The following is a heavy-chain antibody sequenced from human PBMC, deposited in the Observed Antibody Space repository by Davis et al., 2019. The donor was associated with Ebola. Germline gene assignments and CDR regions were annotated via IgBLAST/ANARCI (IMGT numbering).Heavy chain of an antibody. D-gene: IGHD6-19*01. CDR3: ARGALGAYSSPAGFDY. J-gene: IGHJ4*02. CDR2: IYHSGST. Sequence: PSETLSLTCAVSGGSISSSNWWSWLRQPPGKRLEWIGEIYHSGSTNYTPSPKSRVTISVDKSKNQFSLKLSSVTAADTAVYYCARGALGAYSSPAGFDYWGQGTLVTVSS. CDR1: GGSISSSNW. V-gene: IGHV4-4*02.